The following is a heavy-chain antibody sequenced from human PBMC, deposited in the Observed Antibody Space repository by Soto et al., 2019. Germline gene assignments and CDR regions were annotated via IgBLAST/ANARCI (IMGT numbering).Heavy chain of an antibody. CDR3: AREACRRTSCFMAWHNCYDP. V-gene: IGHV4-61*01. CDR1: GGSVSSGSYY. J-gene: IGHJ5*02. Sequence: SETLSLTCTVSGGSVSSGSYYWSWIRQPPGKGLEWIGYIYYSGSTNYNPSLKSRVTISVDTSKNQFSLKLSSVTAADTAVYYCAREACRRTSCFMAWHNCYDPCGQ. D-gene: IGHD2-2*01. CDR2: IYYSGST.